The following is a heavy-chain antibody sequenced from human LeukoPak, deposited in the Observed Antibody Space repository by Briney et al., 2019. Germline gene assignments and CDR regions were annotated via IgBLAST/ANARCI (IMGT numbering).Heavy chain of an antibody. D-gene: IGHD2-2*01. CDR2: IYNSGHT. V-gene: IGHV4-59*01. J-gene: IGHJ5*02. CDR3: ARDDEVVPAAIHNWFDP. Sequence: KPSETLSLTCTVSGGSISNYYWSWIRQPPGKGLEWIGYIYNSGHTNYNPSLKSRVTISEDTAKNQLSLKLSSVTAADTAVYYCARDDEVVPAAIHNWFDPWGQGTLVTVSS. CDR1: GGSISNYY.